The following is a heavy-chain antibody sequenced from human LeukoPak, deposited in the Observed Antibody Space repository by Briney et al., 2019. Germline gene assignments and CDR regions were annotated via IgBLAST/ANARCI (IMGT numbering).Heavy chain of an antibody. Sequence: SETLSLTCTVSGGSISSSSYYWGWIRQPPGKGLEWIGSIYYSGSAYYNPSLKSRVTISVDTSKNQFSLKLSSVTAADTAVYYCARNSIAAVGTGTFDCWGQGSLVTVSS. CDR1: GGSISSSSYY. V-gene: IGHV4-39*07. D-gene: IGHD6-13*01. CDR2: IYYSGSA. CDR3: ARNSIAAVGTGTFDC. J-gene: IGHJ4*02.